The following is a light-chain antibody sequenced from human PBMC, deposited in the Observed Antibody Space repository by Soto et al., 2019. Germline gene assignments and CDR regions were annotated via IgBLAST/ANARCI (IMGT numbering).Light chain of an antibody. CDR2: EGS. CDR1: RSDVGSYNL. Sequence: QAVLTHPASVSGSPGQSITISCTGTRSDVGSYNLVSWYQQHPGKAPKLMIYEGSKRPSGVSNRFSGSKSGNTASLTISGLQAEDEADYYCCSYAGSSTYVFGTGTKLTVL. V-gene: IGLV2-23*01. J-gene: IGLJ1*01. CDR3: CSYAGSSTYV.